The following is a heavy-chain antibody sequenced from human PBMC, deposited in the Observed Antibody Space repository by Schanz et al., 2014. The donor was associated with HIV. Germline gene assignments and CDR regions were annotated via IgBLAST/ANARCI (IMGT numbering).Heavy chain of an antibody. CDR2: ARHTGGT. J-gene: IGHJ4*02. D-gene: IGHD2-2*01. CDR3: ARDNHVVPAAV. V-gene: IGHV4-34*01. CDR1: GGSFRAYD. Sequence: QVQLQQWGAGLLKPSETLSLTCAVYGGSFRAYDWTWIRQFPHMGLEWIGGARHTGGTHYNPSLKGGVTSSMDASKNQFSPKLSSFTAADTAIYYCARDNHVVPAAVWGQGTLVTVSS.